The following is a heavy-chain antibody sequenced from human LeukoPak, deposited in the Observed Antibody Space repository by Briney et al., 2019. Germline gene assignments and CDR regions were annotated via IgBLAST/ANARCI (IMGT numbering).Heavy chain of an antibody. Sequence: ASVKVSCKASGYTFTSYGISWVRQAPGQGLEWMGWISAYNGNTNYAQKLQGRVTMTTDTSTSTAYMELRSLRSDDTAVYYCARDWGIYYYYGMDVWGQGTTVTVSS. V-gene: IGHV1-18*01. J-gene: IGHJ6*02. CDR1: GYTFTSYG. CDR2: ISAYNGNT. D-gene: IGHD3-16*01. CDR3: ARDWGIYYYYGMDV.